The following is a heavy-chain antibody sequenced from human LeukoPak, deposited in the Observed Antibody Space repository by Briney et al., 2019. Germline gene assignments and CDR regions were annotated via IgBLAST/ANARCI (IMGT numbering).Heavy chain of an antibody. CDR1: GFTFSDYY. CDR3: ARGVFYGSTQFDY. Sequence: PGGSLRLSCAASGFTFSDYYMSWIRQAPGKGLEWVSYISNSGSTKYYADSVKGRFTISRDNAKNSLYLQMNSLRAEDTAVYYCARGVFYGSTQFDYWGQGTLVTVSS. V-gene: IGHV3-11*04. D-gene: IGHD3-10*01. J-gene: IGHJ4*02. CDR2: ISNSGSTK.